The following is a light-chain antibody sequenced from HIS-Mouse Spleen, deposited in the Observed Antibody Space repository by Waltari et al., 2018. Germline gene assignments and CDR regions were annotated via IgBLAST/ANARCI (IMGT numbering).Light chain of an antibody. CDR1: ALPKKY. V-gene: IGLV3-10*01. CDR3: YSTDSSGNHRV. CDR2: EDS. J-gene: IGLJ2*01. Sequence: SYELTQPPSVSVSPGHTARITCPGHALPKKYPYWYQQKSGQAPVLVIYEDSKRPSGIPERFSGSSSGTMATLTISGAQVEDEADYYCYSTDSSGNHRVFGGGTKLTVL.